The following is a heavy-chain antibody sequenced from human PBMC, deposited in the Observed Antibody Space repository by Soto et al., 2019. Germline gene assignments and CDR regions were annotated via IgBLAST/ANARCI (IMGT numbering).Heavy chain of an antibody. CDR3: AREGRHFEY. Sequence: SVKVSFNASGGTFSSYAIRWVRQAPGQGLEWMGGINPIFGTPHYAQKYQGRVTITADTFTNTAYMELTRLTSDDTAVYFCAREGRHFEYWGQGTLVTVS. CDR1: GGTFSSYA. J-gene: IGHJ4*02. CDR2: INPIFGTP. V-gene: IGHV1-69*06.